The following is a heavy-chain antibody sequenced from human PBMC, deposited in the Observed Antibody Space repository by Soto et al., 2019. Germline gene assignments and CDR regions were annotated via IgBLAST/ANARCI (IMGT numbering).Heavy chain of an antibody. Sequence: EASVKVSCKASGGTFSSYAISWVRQAPGQGLEWMGGIIPIFGTANYAQKFQGRVTITADESTSTAYMELSSLRSEDTAVYYCAREAYGSGSYPIDYWGQGTLVTVSS. CDR1: GGTFSSYA. J-gene: IGHJ4*02. CDR3: AREAYGSGSYPIDY. CDR2: IIPIFGTA. D-gene: IGHD3-10*01. V-gene: IGHV1-69*13.